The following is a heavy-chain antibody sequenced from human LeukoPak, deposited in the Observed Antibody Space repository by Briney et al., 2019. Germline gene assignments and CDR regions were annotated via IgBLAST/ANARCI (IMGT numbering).Heavy chain of an antibody. CDR1: GFTFSSYG. V-gene: IGHV3-33*01. CDR3: ARAGPTRITIFGVVIPDYYYYGMDV. J-gene: IGHJ6*02. CDR2: IWYDGSNK. D-gene: IGHD3-3*01. Sequence: GGSLRLSCAASGFTFSSYGMHWVRRAPGKGLEWVAVIWYDGSNKYYADSVKGRFTISRDNSKNTLYLQMNSLRAEDTAVYYCARAGPTRITIFGVVIPDYYYYGMDVWGQGTTVTVSS.